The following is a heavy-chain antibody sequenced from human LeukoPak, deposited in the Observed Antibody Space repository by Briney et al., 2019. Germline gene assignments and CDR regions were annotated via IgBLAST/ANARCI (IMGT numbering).Heavy chain of an antibody. CDR1: GYTFTSYW. CDR3: ASRPFETTVVPWDFY. CDR2: IYPGDSDT. Sequence: GESLKISCQGSGYTFTSYWIAWVRQMPGEGLEWMGIIYPGDSDTRYSPSFQGQATISADRSINTAYLQWSSLTASDTAMYYCASRPFETTVVPWDFYWGQGTQVTVSS. V-gene: IGHV5-51*01. D-gene: IGHD4-23*01. J-gene: IGHJ4*02.